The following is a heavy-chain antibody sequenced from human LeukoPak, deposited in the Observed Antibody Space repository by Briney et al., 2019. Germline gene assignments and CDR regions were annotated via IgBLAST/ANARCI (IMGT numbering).Heavy chain of an antibody. V-gene: IGHV3-23*01. Sequence: GGSLRLSCAASGITFSSYAMTWVRQAPGKGLEWVSGISGSGGSTHYADFVKGRFTISRDNSKNTLYLQMNSLRAEDTAVYYCAKGGNGYCTNGICSPRVVAAIDYWGQGTLVTVSS. CDR2: ISGSGGST. J-gene: IGHJ4*02. D-gene: IGHD2-8*01. CDR3: AKGGNGYCTNGICSPRVVAAIDY. CDR1: GITFSSYA.